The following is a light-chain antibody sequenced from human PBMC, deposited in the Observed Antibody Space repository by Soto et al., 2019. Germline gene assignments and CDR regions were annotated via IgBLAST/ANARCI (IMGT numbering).Light chain of an antibody. Sequence: QSALTQPASVSGSPGQSITLSCTGTSSDIGGYDYVSWYQRHPGKAPKLIIYDVNNRPSGVSNRFSGSKSGNTASLTISGLHDADEDDYYCTTYESGSSNVVFGGGTKVTVL. CDR1: SSDIGGYDY. CDR3: TTYESGSSNVV. CDR2: DVN. V-gene: IGLV2-14*01. J-gene: IGLJ2*01.